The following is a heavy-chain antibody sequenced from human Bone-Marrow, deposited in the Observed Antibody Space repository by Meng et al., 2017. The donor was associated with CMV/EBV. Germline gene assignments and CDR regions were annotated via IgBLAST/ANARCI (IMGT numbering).Heavy chain of an antibody. D-gene: IGHD5-12*01. CDR1: GGSFSGNY. CDR3: ARGPSRKWLRYGMDV. V-gene: IGHV4-34*01. CDR2: INPGGST. Sequence: SETLSLTCAVDGGSFSGNYWTWIRQPPGKGLEWIGEINPGGSTNYNPSLKSRVTISVDTSKKQFSLRLNSVTAADTALYFCARGPSRKWLRYGMDVWGQGTTVTVSS. J-gene: IGHJ6*02.